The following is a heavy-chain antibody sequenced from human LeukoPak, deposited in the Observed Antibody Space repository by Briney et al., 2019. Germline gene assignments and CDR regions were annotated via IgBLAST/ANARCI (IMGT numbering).Heavy chain of an antibody. V-gene: IGHV4-34*01. J-gene: IGHJ4*02. CDR3: ARGDYSFDY. CDR1: GGSFSGYY. CDR2: INHSGST. Sequence: PSETLSLTCAVYGGSFSGYYWSWIRQPPGKGLEWIGEINHSGSTNYNPSLKSRVTISVDTSKSQFSLKLGSVTAADTAVYYCARGDYSFDYWGQGTLVTVSS.